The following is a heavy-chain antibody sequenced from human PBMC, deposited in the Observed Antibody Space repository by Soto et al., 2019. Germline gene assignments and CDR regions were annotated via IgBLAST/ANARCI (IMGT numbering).Heavy chain of an antibody. V-gene: IGHV1-8*01. CDR2: MNPNSGNT. Sequence: QVQLVQSGAEVKKPGASVKVSCKASGYTFTSYDINWVRQATGQGLEWMGWMNPNSGNTGYAQKFQGRVTMTRNTSISTAYMELSTLISEDTAVYYCARGLVGATTGDYDYGMDVWGQGTTVTVAS. CDR1: GYTFTSYD. CDR3: ARGLVGATTGDYDYGMDV. J-gene: IGHJ6*02. D-gene: IGHD1-26*01.